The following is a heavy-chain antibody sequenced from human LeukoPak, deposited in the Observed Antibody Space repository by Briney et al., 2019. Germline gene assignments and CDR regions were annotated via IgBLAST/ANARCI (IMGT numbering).Heavy chain of an antibody. CDR3: AKSLGYYDSSGYYYFDY. V-gene: IGHV3-9*01. CDR2: ISWNSGCI. Sequence: GRSLRLSCAASGFTFDDYAMHWVRQAPGKGLEWVSGISWNSGCIGYADSVKGRFTISRDNAKNSLYLQMNSLRAEDTALYYCAKSLGYYDSSGYYYFDYWGQGTLVTVSS. D-gene: IGHD3-22*01. J-gene: IGHJ4*02. CDR1: GFTFDDYA.